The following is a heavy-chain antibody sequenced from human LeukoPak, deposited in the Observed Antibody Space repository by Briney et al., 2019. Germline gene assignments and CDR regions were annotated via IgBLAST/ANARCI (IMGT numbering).Heavy chain of an antibody. J-gene: IGHJ4*02. D-gene: IGHD1-26*01. V-gene: IGHV3-23*01. CDR2: ISGSGAGT. CDR3: ARPRREWEVNFNY. CDR1: GFTFSSYA. Sequence: GGSLRLSCAGSGFTFSSYAMTWVRQAPGKGLEWVSSISGSGAGTYYAGSVKGRFTISRDNAKNSLYLQMNSLRDEDTAVYYCARPRREWEVNFNYWGQGTLVTVSS.